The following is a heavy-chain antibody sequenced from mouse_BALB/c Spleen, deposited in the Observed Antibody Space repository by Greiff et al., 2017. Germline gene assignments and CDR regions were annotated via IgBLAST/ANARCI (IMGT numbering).Heavy chain of an antibody. Sequence: LQESGAELARPGASVKLSCKASGYTFTSYWMQWVKQRPGQGLEWIGAIYPGDGDTRYTQKFKGKATLTADKSSSTAYMQLSSLASEDSAVYYCARGDYYAYWYFDVWGAGTTVTVSS. CDR2: IYPGDGDT. D-gene: IGHD1-1*01. CDR3: ARGDYYAYWYFDV. J-gene: IGHJ1*01. CDR1: GYTFTSYW. V-gene: IGHV1-87*01.